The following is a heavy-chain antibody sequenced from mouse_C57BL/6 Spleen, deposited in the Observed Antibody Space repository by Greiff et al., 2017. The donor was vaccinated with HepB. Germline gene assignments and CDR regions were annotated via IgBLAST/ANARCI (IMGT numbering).Heavy chain of an antibody. J-gene: IGHJ2*01. CDR3: VVITTVVATGYFDY. V-gene: IGHV1-64*01. CDR2: IHPNSGST. D-gene: IGHD1-1*01. Sequence: VQLQQPGAELVKPGASVKLSCKASGYTFTSYWMHWVKQRPGQGLEWIGMIHPNSGSTNYNEKFKSKATLTVDKSSSTACMQLSSLTSEDSAVYYCVVITTVVATGYFDYWGQGTTLTVSS. CDR1: GYTFTSYW.